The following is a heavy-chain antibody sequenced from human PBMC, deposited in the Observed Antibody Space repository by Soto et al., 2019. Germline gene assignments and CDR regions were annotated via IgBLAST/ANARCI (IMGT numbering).Heavy chain of an antibody. CDR1: GLSLTTRGLG. V-gene: IGHV2-5*02. J-gene: IGHJ4*02. Sequence: QITLKESGPTLVRPTQNLTLTCSFSGLSLTTRGLGVSCIRQPPGNPLELLARIYWDHDEGYSPSLKSRLTITKDNYKNVLVLTRTHMDPLDTATYYFSHRPRGFSYHFDYWGQGTLVTVSS. CDR2: IYWDHDE. CDR3: SHRPRGFSYHFDY. D-gene: IGHD5-18*01.